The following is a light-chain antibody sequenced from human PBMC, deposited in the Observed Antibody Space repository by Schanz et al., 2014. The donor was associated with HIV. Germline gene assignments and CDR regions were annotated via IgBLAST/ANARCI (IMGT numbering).Light chain of an antibody. Sequence: QSALTQPASVSGSPGQSITISCTGTSSDVGSYNLVSWYQQHPGKAPKLLIYEVSVWPSGVPDRFSGYKSGNTASLTVSVLQAEDEADYYCGSYGGSDNMVFGGGTKLTVL. CDR1: SSDVGSYNL. V-gene: IGLV2-23*02. CDR2: EVS. J-gene: IGLJ3*02. CDR3: GSYGGSDNMV.